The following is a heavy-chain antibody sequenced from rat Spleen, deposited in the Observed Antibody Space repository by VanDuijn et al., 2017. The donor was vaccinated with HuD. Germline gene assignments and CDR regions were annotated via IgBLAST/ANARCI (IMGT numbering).Heavy chain of an antibody. Sequence: QVQLKESGPGLVQTSQTLSLTCTVSGFSLTSYHISWVRQPPGKGLEWMGRIQSAGTTYYDSALKSRLSISRDTSKNQVFLKMNSLQTEDTAIYYCTRGWSADYWGQGVMVTVSS. CDR3: TRGWSADY. CDR2: IQSAGTT. CDR1: GFSLTSYH. V-gene: IGHV2S1*01. J-gene: IGHJ2*01. D-gene: IGHD1-12*02.